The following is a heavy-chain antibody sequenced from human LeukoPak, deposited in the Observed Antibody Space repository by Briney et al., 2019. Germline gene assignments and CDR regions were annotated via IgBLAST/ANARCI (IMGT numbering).Heavy chain of an antibody. Sequence: SETLSLTSTVSNGSISIYSWSWIWQTPEEGRWWSGYMYNRGQPNYNPYLKSRVTISVDTAKNQFSLKLRSVTAADTAVYYCASGGVMVRELGTNPYYFDYWGQGTLVTVS. CDR1: NGSISIYS. D-gene: IGHD3-10*01. CDR2: MYNRGQP. V-gene: IGHV4-59*01. J-gene: IGHJ4*02. CDR3: ASGGVMVRELGTNPYYFDY.